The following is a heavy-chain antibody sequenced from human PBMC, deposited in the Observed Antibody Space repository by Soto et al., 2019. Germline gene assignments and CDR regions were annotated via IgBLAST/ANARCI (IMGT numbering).Heavy chain of an antibody. Sequence: SETLSLTCAVYGGSFSGYYWSWIRQPPGKGLEWIGEINHSGSTNYNPSLKSRVTISVDTSKNQFSLKLSSVTAADTAVYYCARTYYDYIWGSYRFAGPFDYWGQGTLVTVSS. CDR1: GGSFSGYY. CDR3: ARTYYDYIWGSYRFAGPFDY. V-gene: IGHV4-34*01. J-gene: IGHJ4*02. CDR2: INHSGST. D-gene: IGHD3-16*02.